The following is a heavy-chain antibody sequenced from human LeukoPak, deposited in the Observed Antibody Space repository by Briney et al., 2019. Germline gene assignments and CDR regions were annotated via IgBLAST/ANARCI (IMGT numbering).Heavy chain of an antibody. CDR2: IYHSGST. V-gene: IGHV4-4*02. J-gene: IGHJ4*02. CDR3: ARERGYGDLNIDY. Sequence: SETLSLTCAVSGGSISSSNWWSWVRQPPGKGLEWIGEIYHSGSTNYNPSLKSRVTISVDKSKNQFSLKPSSVTAADTAVYYCARERGYGDLNIDYWGQGTLVTVSS. CDR1: GGSISSSNW. D-gene: IGHD4-17*01.